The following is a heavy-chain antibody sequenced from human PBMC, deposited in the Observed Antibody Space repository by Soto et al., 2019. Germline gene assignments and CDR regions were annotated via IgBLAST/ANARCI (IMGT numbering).Heavy chain of an antibody. V-gene: IGHV3-53*04. Sequence: GGSLRLSCAASGFTVSSNYMSWVRQAPGKGLEWVSVIYSGGSTYYADSVKGRFTISRHNSKNTLYLQMNSLRAEDTAVYYCARVIRVVPADDYYYMDVWGKGTTVTVSS. CDR3: ARVIRVVPADDYYYMDV. J-gene: IGHJ6*03. CDR1: GFTVSSNY. CDR2: IYSGGST. D-gene: IGHD2-2*01.